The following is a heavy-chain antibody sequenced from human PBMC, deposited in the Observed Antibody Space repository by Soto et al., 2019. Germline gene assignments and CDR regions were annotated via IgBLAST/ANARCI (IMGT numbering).Heavy chain of an antibody. CDR2: ISSSSSYI. J-gene: IGHJ3*02. Sequence: PGGSLRLSCAASGFTFSSYGMNWVRQAPGKGLEWVSSISSSSSYIYYADSVKGRFTISRDNAKNSLYLQMNSLRAEDTAVYYCARDQAVEDAFDIWGQGTMVTVSS. D-gene: IGHD6-19*01. CDR1: GFTFSSYG. V-gene: IGHV3-21*01. CDR3: ARDQAVEDAFDI.